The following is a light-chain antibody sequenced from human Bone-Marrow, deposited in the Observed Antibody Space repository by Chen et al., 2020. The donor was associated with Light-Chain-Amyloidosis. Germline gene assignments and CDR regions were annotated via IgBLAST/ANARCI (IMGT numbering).Light chain of an antibody. CDR3: QSADSSGTYEVI. CDR1: DLPTQY. J-gene: IGLJ2*01. V-gene: IGLV3-25*03. CDR2: SDT. Sequence: SCELTQPPSMSGYAAQTARRTCTGDDLPTQYAYWYQQNPGEDPVLVLHSDTERPSGISERFSGSSSGTTATLTISGVQAEDEADYHCQSADSSGTYEVIFGGGTKLTVL.